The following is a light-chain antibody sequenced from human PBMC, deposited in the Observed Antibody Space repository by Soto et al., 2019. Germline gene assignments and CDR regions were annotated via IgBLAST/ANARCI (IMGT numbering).Light chain of an antibody. CDR2: DVS. Sequence: QSVLTQPASVSGSPGQSITISCTGANSDIGAYDYVSWYQQHPGKVPKLIIYDVSDRPSAVSDRFSGSKSGNRASLTISGLLTEDEADYYCSSFTTSNTYVFGTGTKVTVL. V-gene: IGLV2-14*03. J-gene: IGLJ1*01. CDR3: SSFTTSNTYV. CDR1: NSDIGAYDY.